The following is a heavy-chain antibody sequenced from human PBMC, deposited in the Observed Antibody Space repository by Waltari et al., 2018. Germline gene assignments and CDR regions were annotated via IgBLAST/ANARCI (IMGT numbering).Heavy chain of an antibody. CDR2: ISCSSSTI. CDR3: ARGYSDSYGEY. J-gene: IGHJ4*02. Sequence: EVLLVESGGGLVQPGGSLRLSCSASGFTFSTYSMNWIRQAPGKGLEWVSYISCSSSTIYYADSVKGRFTISRDNAAKSLYLQMNSLRAEDTAVYYCARGYSDSYGEYWGQGTLVTVSS. D-gene: IGHD6-6*01. V-gene: IGHV3-48*01. CDR1: GFTFSTYS.